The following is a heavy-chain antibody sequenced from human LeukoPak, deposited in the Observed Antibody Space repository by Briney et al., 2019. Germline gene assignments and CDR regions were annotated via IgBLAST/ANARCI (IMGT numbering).Heavy chain of an antibody. CDR1: GGSFSGYY. Sequence: SETLSLTCAVYGGSFSGYYWSWIRQPPGKGLEWIGEINHSGSTNYNPSLKSRVTISVDTSKNQFSLKLSSVTAADTAVYYCARELTVVTGGDWFDPWGQGTLVTVSS. CDR3: ARELTVVTGGDWFDP. V-gene: IGHV4-34*01. J-gene: IGHJ5*02. CDR2: INHSGST. D-gene: IGHD4-23*01.